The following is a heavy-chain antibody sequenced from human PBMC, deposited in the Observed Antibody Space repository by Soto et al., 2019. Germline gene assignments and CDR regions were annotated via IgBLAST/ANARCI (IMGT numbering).Heavy chain of an antibody. J-gene: IGHJ6*02. Sequence: EVQLVESGGGLVQPGGSLRLSCAVSGFSVTTNHITWVRQAPGKGLEWVSIIYSGGATDYADSVKGRLTISRDNSKNTLHLQMNSLRGEDTAIYYCVRNYGAVWGQGTTVTVSS. CDR1: GFSVTTNH. CDR2: IYSGGAT. CDR3: VRNYGAV. V-gene: IGHV3-66*01. D-gene: IGHD3-16*01.